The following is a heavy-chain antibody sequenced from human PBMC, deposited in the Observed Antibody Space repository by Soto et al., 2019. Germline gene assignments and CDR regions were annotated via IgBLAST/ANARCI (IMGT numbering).Heavy chain of an antibody. J-gene: IGHJ4*02. D-gene: IGHD4-17*01. CDR2: IYYRGNA. CDR1: DDSINSDKYY. Sequence: SETLSLTCSVSDDSINSDKYYWGWIRQPPGKGLEWIGSIYYRGNAYYNPSLQTRVTISLDKSKSQFSLKLNSVTAADSAVYFCARLEGLATISYYGHFWGPGALVTVSS. V-gene: IGHV4-39*01. CDR3: ARLEGLATISYYGHF.